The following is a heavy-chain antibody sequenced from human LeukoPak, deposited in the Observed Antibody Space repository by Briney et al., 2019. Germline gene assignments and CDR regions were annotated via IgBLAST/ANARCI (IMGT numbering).Heavy chain of an antibody. CDR3: ARTYDNEASTFDY. J-gene: IGHJ4*02. CDR1: GYSFTSYW. CDR2: IYPGDSDT. V-gene: IGHV5-51*01. D-gene: IGHD3-22*01. Sequence: GESLKISCNGSGYSFTSYWIGWVRQMPGKGLEWMGIIYPGDSDTRYSPSFQGQVTISADKSISTAYLQWSSLKASDTAMYYCARTYDNEASTFDYWGQGTLVTVSS.